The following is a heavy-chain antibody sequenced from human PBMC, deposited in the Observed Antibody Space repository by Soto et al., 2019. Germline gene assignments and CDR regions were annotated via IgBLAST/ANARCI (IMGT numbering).Heavy chain of an antibody. Sequence: QVQLVQSVAEVKKPGASVKVSCKVYGYTFTGNYMHWMRQAPGQGHEWMGWINPRNGDTDHAQKFQGRVTITSDTSISTSYIDLSRLTSDDTAIYCCDRGGGVDVVTPTRIVFDYWCQGTLLTVS. CDR1: GYTFTGNY. CDR3: DRGGGVDVVTPTRIVFDY. D-gene: IGHD2-21*02. CDR2: INPRNGDT. J-gene: IGHJ4*02. V-gene: IGHV1-2*02.